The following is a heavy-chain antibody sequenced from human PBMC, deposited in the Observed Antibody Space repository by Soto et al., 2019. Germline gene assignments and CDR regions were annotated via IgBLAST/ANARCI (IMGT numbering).Heavy chain of an antibody. J-gene: IGHJ4*02. V-gene: IGHV1-69*06. Sequence: ASVKVSCKASGGTFSSYAISWVRQAPGQGLEWMGGIIPIFGTANYAQKFQGRVTITADKSTSTAYTELSSLRSEDTAVYYCARQTGRSGTDWGQGTLVTVSS. D-gene: IGHD1-1*01. CDR2: IIPIFGTA. CDR3: ARQTGRSGTD. CDR1: GGTFSSYA.